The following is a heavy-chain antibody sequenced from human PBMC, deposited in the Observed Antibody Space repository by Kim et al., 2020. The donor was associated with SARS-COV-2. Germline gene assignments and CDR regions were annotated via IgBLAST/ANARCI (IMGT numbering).Heavy chain of an antibody. D-gene: IGHD3-22*01. Sequence: GESLKISCKGSGYSFTSYWIGWVRQMPGKGLEWMGIIYPGDSDTRYSPSFQGQVTISADKSISTAYLQWSSLKASDTAMYYCARSVSGSSGYPPCYFDYWGQGTLVTVSS. CDR3: ARSVSGSSGYPPCYFDY. J-gene: IGHJ4*02. CDR2: IYPGDSDT. CDR1: GYSFTSYW. V-gene: IGHV5-51*01.